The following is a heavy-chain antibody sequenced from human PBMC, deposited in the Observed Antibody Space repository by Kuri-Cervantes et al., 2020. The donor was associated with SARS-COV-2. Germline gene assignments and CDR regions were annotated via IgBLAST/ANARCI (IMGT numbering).Heavy chain of an antibody. V-gene: IGHV1-18*01. J-gene: IGHJ4*02. D-gene: IGHD4-23*01. Sequence: ASVKVSCKASGYTFTSYGISWVRQAPGRGLEWMGWISTYNGNTNYAQTFQDRVTMTTDTSTTTAYMELRSLRSFDTAVYYCARSHTLYGGNSSPWDYWGQGTLVTVSS. CDR2: ISTYNGNT. CDR3: ARSHTLYGGNSSPWDY. CDR1: GYTFTSYG.